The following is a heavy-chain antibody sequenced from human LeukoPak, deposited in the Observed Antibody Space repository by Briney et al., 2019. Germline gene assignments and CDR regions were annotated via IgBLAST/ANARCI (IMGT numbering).Heavy chain of an antibody. D-gene: IGHD2-15*01. CDR3: AFGGNCSGGSCSYYYGMDV. CDR1: GGTFSSFA. Sequence: SVKVSCKASGGTFSSFAISWVRQAPGQGLEWMGRIIPILDIANYAQKFQGRVTITADKSTSTAYMELSSLRSEDTAVYYCAFGGNCSGGSCSYYYGMDVWGQGTTVTVSS. J-gene: IGHJ6*02. V-gene: IGHV1-69*04. CDR2: IIPILDIA.